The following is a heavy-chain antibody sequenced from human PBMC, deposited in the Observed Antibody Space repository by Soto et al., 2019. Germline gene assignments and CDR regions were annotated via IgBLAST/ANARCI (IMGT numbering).Heavy chain of an antibody. CDR3: AKPRSGHSNLYYSGMDV. CDR1: GFTFSSYA. Sequence: EVQLLESGGGLVQPGGSLRLSCAASGFTFSSYAMSWVRQAPGRGLEWVSGISGSGGSTYYADSVKGRFTISRDNSKNTLYRLMNSLGAEDTAVYYCAKPRSGHSNLYYSGMDVWGQGTTVTVSS. D-gene: IGHD3-10*01. CDR2: ISGSGGST. J-gene: IGHJ6*02. V-gene: IGHV3-23*01.